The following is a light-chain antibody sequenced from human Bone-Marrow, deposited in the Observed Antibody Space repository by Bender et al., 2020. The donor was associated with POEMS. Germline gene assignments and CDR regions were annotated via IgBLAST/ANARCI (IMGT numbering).Light chain of an antibody. CDR3: SSWDDSLSGWV. J-gene: IGLJ3*02. CDR1: SSDVGSYNL. CDR2: EDT. Sequence: QSALTQPASVSGSPGQSITISCTGTSSDVGSYNLVSWYQQHPGKAPQLIIYEDTKRPSGVSNRFSGSKSGTSASLAISDIQSEDEGDYYCSSWDDSLSGWVFGGGTKLTVL. V-gene: IGLV2-23*01.